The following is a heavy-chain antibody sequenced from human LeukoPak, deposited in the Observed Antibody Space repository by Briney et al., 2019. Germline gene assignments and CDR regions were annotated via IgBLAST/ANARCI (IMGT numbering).Heavy chain of an antibody. CDR2: INPNSGVT. Sequence: ASVKVSCKASGYTFTGYYMHWVRQAPGQGLEWIGWINPNSGVTNYAQEFQGRVTMTRDTSITTAYMELSRLTSDDTAVYYCAREFCTAGACLDFWGQGTLVTVSS. D-gene: IGHD2-8*02. CDR1: GYTFTGYY. CDR3: AREFCTAGACLDF. J-gene: IGHJ4*02. V-gene: IGHV1-2*02.